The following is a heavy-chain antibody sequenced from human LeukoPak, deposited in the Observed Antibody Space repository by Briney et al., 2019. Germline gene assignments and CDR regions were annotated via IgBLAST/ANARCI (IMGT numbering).Heavy chain of an antibody. J-gene: IGHJ4*02. Sequence: SETLSLTCTVSGGSISSYYWSWIRQPPGKGLEWIGYIYYSGSTNYNPSLKSRVTISVDTSKNQFSLKLSSVTAADTAVYYCARVIDYYDSSGYYAFDYWGQGTLVTVFS. D-gene: IGHD3-22*01. CDR1: GGSISSYY. CDR3: ARVIDYYDSSGYYAFDY. V-gene: IGHV4-59*01. CDR2: IYYSGST.